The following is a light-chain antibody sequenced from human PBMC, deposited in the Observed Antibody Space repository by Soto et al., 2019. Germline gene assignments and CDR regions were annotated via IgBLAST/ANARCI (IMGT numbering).Light chain of an antibody. CDR3: QQYGSSPRT. J-gene: IGKJ1*01. CDR2: GAF. Sequence: EIVLTQSPGTLSLSPGERAILSCRASQSVRSSDLAWYQQKPGQAPRLLIFGAFSRATGIPDRLSGSGSGTDFTLTISRLEPEDFALYNCQQYGSSPRTFGQGTKVDIK. V-gene: IGKV3-20*01. CDR1: QSVRSSD.